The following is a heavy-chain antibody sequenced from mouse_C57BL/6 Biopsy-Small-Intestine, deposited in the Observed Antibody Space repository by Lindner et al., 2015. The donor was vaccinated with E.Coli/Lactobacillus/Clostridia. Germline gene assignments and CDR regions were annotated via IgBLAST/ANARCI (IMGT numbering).Heavy chain of an antibody. CDR3: ARGGQIVVVTAPLDY. D-gene: IGHD2-13*01. V-gene: IGHV1-59*01. Sequence: SVKVSCKASGYSFTDYYMHWVRQAPGQGLEWMGIINSGGGYTTYAQKFLGRVTMTRDTSTSTLYMEVRSLTSDDTAVYYCARGGQIVVVTAPLDYWGQGTLVTVSS. J-gene: IGHJ4*01. CDR2: INSGGGYT. CDR1: GYSFTDYY.